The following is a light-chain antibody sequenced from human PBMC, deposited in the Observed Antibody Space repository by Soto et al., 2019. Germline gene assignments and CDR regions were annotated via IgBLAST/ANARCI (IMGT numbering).Light chain of an antibody. J-gene: IGLJ2*01. Sequence: QSALTQPASVSGSPGQSITISCTGTSSDVGGYIYVSWYQQHPGKAPKPMIYDVSNRPSGVSNRFSGSKSGNTASLTISGLQAEDEADYYCSSYTSSSTYVVFGGGTKLTVL. CDR3: SSYTSSSTYVV. V-gene: IGLV2-14*01. CDR1: SSDVGGYIY. CDR2: DVS.